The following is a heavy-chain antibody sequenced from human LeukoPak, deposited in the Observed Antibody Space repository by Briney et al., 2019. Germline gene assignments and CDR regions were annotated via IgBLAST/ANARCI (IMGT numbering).Heavy chain of an antibody. CDR1: GGSFSGYH. J-gene: IGHJ4*02. Sequence: SETLSHTCAVYGGSFSGYHWSWIRQPPGKGLEWIGEINHRGSTNYNPSLKSRVTVSVDTSKNQFSLKLSSVTAADTAVYYSARGRGAARFVTIEFDYWGQGALVTVSS. CDR3: ARGRGAARFVTIEFDY. CDR2: INHRGST. V-gene: IGHV4-34*01. D-gene: IGHD6-6*01.